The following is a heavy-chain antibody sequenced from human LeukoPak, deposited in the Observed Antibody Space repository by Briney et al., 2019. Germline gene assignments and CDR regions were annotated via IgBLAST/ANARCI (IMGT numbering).Heavy chain of an antibody. J-gene: IGHJ4*02. CDR3: AGRVTGYSSGYVY. CDR1: GFTFSNYA. Sequence: GGSLRLSCVASGFTFSNYAMSWVRQAPGKGLDWVSVISGSAGKIRYAGSVKGRFTISRDNSENTVYLQMNNLRAEDTTVYYCAGRVTGYSSGYVYWGQGTLVTVSS. D-gene: IGHD5-18*01. CDR2: ISGSAGKI. V-gene: IGHV3-23*01.